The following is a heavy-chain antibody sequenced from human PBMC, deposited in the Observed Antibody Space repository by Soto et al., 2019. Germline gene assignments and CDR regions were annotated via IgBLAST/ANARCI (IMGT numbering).Heavy chain of an antibody. D-gene: IGHD6-13*01. V-gene: IGHV1-18*01. Sequence: QVQLVQSGAEVKKPGASVKVSCKASGYTFTIYGISWVRQAPGQGLEWVGWISAYNGNTHYAQKLQGRVTMTTDTSPSTAYMELRSLRSADTAVYYCARRPIAAAGTRVDWFAPWGQGSLVTVSS. CDR1: GYTFTIYG. CDR3: ARRPIAAAGTRVDWFAP. CDR2: ISAYNGNT. J-gene: IGHJ5*02.